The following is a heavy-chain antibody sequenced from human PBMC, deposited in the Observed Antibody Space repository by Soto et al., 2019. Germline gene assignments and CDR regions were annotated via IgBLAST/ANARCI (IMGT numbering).Heavy chain of an antibody. CDR3: ARGWSNYYYMDV. CDR2: INYSGSA. D-gene: IGHD2-8*02. J-gene: IGHJ6*03. CDR1: GGSFSGYY. V-gene: IGHV4-34*01. Sequence: SETLSLTCAVYGGSFSGYYWSWIRQPPGKGLEWIGEINYSGSANYNPSLKSRVTISVDTSKNQFSLKLSSVTAADTAVYYCARGWSNYYYMDVWGKGTTVTVSS.